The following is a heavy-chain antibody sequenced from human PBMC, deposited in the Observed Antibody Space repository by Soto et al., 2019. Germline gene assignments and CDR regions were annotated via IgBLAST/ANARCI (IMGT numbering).Heavy chain of an antibody. CDR1: GGSISSGGYY. Sequence: SETLSLTCTVSGGSISSGGYYWSWIRQHPGKGLEWIGYIYYSGSTYYNPSLKSRVTISVDTSKNQFSLKLSSVTAADTAVYYCARDVGAKDCSSTSCPPRWWFDPWGQGTLVTVSS. V-gene: IGHV4-31*03. CDR2: IYYSGST. CDR3: ARDVGAKDCSSTSCPPRWWFDP. D-gene: IGHD2-2*01. J-gene: IGHJ5*02.